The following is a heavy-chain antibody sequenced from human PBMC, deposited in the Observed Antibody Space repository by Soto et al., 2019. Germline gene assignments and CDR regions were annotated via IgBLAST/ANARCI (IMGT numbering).Heavy chain of an antibody. Sequence: LSLTCTVSGGSVSSGSYYWSWIRQPPGKGLEWIGYIYYSGSTNYNPSLKSRVTISVDTSKNQFSLKLSSVTAADTAVYYCARDLGYSSSGFDYWRRGTMVTVSS. CDR2: IYYSGST. D-gene: IGHD6-13*01. CDR3: ARDLGYSSSGFDY. CDR1: GGSVSSGSYY. J-gene: IGHJ4*02. V-gene: IGHV4-61*01.